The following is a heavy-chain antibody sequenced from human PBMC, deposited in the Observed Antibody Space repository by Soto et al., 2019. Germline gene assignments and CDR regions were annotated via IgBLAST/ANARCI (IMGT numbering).Heavy chain of an antibody. V-gene: IGHV3-30-3*01. Sequence: QVQLVESGGGVVQPGRSLRLSCAASGFTFSSYAMHWVRQAPGKGLEWVAVISYDGSNKYYADSVKGRFTISRDNSKNTVYVQMNSLRVEDTAVYYCARAKVSGIAAALDYWGQGTLVTVSS. CDR1: GFTFSSYA. D-gene: IGHD6-13*01. CDR3: ARAKVSGIAAALDY. CDR2: ISYDGSNK. J-gene: IGHJ4*02.